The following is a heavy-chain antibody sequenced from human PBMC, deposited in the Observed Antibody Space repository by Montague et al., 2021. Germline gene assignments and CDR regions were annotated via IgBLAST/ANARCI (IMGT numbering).Heavy chain of an antibody. CDR2: VSHGGRT. CDR1: RSLINSDYY. CDR3: ARERDRYYYMDI. V-gene: IGHV4-38-2*02. Sequence: SETLLTCTVSRSLINSDYYWGWIRQPPGKGLEWMGSVSHGGRTYYNPSLKSRVTISVDTSNNHFSLKLSSVTAADTAMHYCARERDRYYYMDIWGKGTTITVSS. J-gene: IGHJ6*03.